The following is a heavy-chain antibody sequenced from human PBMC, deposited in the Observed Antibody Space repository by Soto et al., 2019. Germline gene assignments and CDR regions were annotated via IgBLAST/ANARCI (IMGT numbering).Heavy chain of an antibody. CDR1: GGSISSGDYY. Sequence: PSETLSLTCTVSGGSISSGDYYWSWIRQPPGKGLEWIGYIYYSGSTYYNPSLKSRVTISVDTSKNQFSPKLSSVTAADTAVYYCAADDCSSTSCYTDYWGQGTLVTVSS. J-gene: IGHJ4*02. D-gene: IGHD2-2*02. CDR2: IYYSGST. CDR3: AADDCSSTSCYTDY. V-gene: IGHV4-30-4*01.